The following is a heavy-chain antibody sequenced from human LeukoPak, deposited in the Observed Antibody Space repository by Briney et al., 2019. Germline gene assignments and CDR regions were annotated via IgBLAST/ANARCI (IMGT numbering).Heavy chain of an antibody. V-gene: IGHV1-69*06. CDR2: IIPIFGTA. CDR1: GGTFSSYA. J-gene: IGHJ3*02. D-gene: IGHD3-16*01. CDR3: ARMGVLDAFDI. Sequence: ASVKVSCKASGGTFSSYAISWVRQAPGQGLEWMGGIIPIFGTANYAQKFQGRVTITADKSTSTAYMELSSLRSDDTAVYYCARMGVLDAFDIWGQGTMVTVSS.